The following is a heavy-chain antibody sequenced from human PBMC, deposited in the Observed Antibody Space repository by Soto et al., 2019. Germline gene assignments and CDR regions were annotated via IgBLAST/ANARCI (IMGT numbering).Heavy chain of an antibody. D-gene: IGHD3-22*01. CDR2: IYSGGST. CDR3: ARGLGRAYYDTSSYFHLDY. CDR1: GFTVSSNS. V-gene: IGHV3-53*01. J-gene: IGHJ4*02. Sequence: PGGSLRLSCAVSGFTVSSNSMTWVRQGPGKGLECVSVIYSGGSTKFADSVKGRFTISRDNSKNTLYLQMNSLRAEDTAVYYCARGLGRAYYDTSSYFHLDYWGQGTLVTVSS.